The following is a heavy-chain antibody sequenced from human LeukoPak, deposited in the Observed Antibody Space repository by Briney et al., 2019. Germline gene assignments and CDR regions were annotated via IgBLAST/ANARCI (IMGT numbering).Heavy chain of an antibody. CDR3: ARDLIRDYSNYPKENWFDP. J-gene: IGHJ5*02. D-gene: IGHD4-11*01. CDR2: ISSSSSYI. CDR1: GFTFGSYS. V-gene: IGHV3-21*01. Sequence: GGSLRLSCAASGFTFGSYSMNWVRQAPGKGLEWVSSISSSSSYIYYADSVKGRFTISRDNAKNSLYLQMNSLRAEDTAVYYCARDLIRDYSNYPKENWFDPWGQGTLVTVSS.